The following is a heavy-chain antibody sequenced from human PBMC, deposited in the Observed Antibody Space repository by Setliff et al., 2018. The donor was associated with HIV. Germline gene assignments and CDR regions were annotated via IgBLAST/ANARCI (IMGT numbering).Heavy chain of an antibody. D-gene: IGHD2-15*01. CDR3: ARGGRWWGPNNLSPHFYHMDL. Sequence: SVKVSCKASGGIGTYAISWVRQAPGQGLEWMGGSIPNYSVETQKFRDRVSIYVDQSRRTAYMELRNLRFDDTALYFCARGGRWWGPNNLSPHFYHMDLWGSGTSVTVSS. CDR1: GGIGTYA. CDR2: SIPNYSVE. J-gene: IGHJ6*04. V-gene: IGHV1-69*10.